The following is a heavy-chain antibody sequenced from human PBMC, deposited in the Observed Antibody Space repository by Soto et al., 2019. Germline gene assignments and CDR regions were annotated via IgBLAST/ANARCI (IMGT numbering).Heavy chain of an antibody. D-gene: IGHD6-19*01. Sequence: EVQLVESGGGLVQPGGSLRLSCAASGFTFSSSWMHWVRQAPGKGLVWVSRIYSDGSRTNYADSVQGRFTISRDNAKNTLYLQMNSLRAEDTALYYCARCPTGWYGYDYWGQGTLVTVSS. J-gene: IGHJ4*02. CDR3: ARCPTGWYGYDY. CDR2: IYSDGSRT. CDR1: GFTFSSSW. V-gene: IGHV3-74*01.